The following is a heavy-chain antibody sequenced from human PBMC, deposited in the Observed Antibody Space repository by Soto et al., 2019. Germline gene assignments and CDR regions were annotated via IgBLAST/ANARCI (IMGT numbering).Heavy chain of an antibody. CDR3: ARRGTGSYYNY. Sequence: EVQLLESGGGLVQPGGSLRLSCAASGFTFSSYAMRWVRQAPGKGLEWVSVISGSGGSTYYADSVKGRFTISRDNSKNTLNLQMISIRAEDTALYYSARRGTGSYYNYWGQGTLVTVSS. J-gene: IGHJ4*02. CDR2: ISGSGGST. D-gene: IGHD1-26*01. CDR1: GFTFSSYA. V-gene: IGHV3-23*01.